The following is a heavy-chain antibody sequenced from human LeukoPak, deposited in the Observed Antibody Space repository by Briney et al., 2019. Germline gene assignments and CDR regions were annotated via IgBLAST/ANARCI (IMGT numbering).Heavy chain of an antibody. D-gene: IGHD1-26*01. Sequence: PGGSLRLSCAASGFTVSSNYMSWVRQAPGKGLEWVSVIYSGGTTYYADSVKGRFTISRDNSKNMLYLQMNSLRAEDTALYYCVREGSGTYPFDFWGQGTLVTVSS. V-gene: IGHV3-53*01. CDR1: GFTVSSNY. J-gene: IGHJ4*02. CDR3: VREGSGTYPFDF. CDR2: IYSGGTT.